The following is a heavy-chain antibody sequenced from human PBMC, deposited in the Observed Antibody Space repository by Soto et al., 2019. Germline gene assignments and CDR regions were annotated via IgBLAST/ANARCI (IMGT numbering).Heavy chain of an antibody. CDR3: GREGQQLAQEKYYQFNGMDV. V-gene: IGHV1-18*01. CDR1: GFPFSDYG. Sequence: SVKVSCKASGFPFSDYGLSWVRQAPGQPLEWMGWISGDNINSKYSQKFQGRLTMTTDTSTATASMELRSLTSDDTAVYYCGREGQQLAQEKYYQFNGMDVWGQGTTVTVSS. J-gene: IGHJ6*02. D-gene: IGHD6-13*01. CDR2: ISGDNINS.